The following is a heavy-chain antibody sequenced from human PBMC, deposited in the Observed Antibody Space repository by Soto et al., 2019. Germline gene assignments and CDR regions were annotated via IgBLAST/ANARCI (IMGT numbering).Heavy chain of an antibody. J-gene: IGHJ6*02. Sequence: GASVKVSCKASGLTFTSSAVQWVRQARGQRLEWIGWIVVGSGNTNYAQKFQERVTITRDMSTSTAYMELSSLRSEDTAVYYCAVPKERSGEGYYYYYGMDVWGQGTTVTV. D-gene: IGHD3-3*01. CDR2: IVVGSGNT. V-gene: IGHV1-58*01. CDR1: GLTFTSSA. CDR3: AVPKERSGEGYYYYYGMDV.